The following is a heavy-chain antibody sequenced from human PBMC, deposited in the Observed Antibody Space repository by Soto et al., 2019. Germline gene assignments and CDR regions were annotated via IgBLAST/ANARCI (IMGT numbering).Heavy chain of an antibody. Sequence: EVQLVESGGGLVKPGGSLRLSCAASGFTFSSYSMNWVRQAPGKGLEWVSSISSSSSYIYYADSVKGRFTISRDNAKNSLYLQMNSLRDEDTAVYYCARKLGYCSGGSCYDYYYYMDVWGKGTTVTVSS. CDR1: GFTFSSYS. D-gene: IGHD2-15*01. J-gene: IGHJ6*03. CDR2: ISSSSSYI. CDR3: ARKLGYCSGGSCYDYYYYMDV. V-gene: IGHV3-21*01.